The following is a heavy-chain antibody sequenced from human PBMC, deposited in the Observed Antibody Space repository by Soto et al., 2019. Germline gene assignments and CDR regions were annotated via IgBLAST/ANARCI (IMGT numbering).Heavy chain of an antibody. CDR2: ISYDGDNK. Sequence: QVQVVESGGGVVQPGRSLRLSCAASGFTFSVYGIHWVRQAPGKGLEWVAAISYDGDNKYYADSVKGRFTVSRDNSKNTLYLQMNSLRAEDTAVYYCAKDRRSRDCHNSFDYWGQGTLVTVSS. V-gene: IGHV3-30*18. D-gene: IGHD2-21*01. CDR3: AKDRRSRDCHNSFDY. CDR1: GFTFSVYG. J-gene: IGHJ4*02.